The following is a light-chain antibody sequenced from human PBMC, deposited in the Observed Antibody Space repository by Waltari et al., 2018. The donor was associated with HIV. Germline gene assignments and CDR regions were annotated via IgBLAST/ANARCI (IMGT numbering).Light chain of an antibody. CDR3: HQSYSNPPT. CDR1: QTIRSN. J-gene: IGKJ1*01. V-gene: IGKV1-39*01. CDR2: AAS. Sequence: DIQMTQSPPFLSASVGDRVTITCRASQTIRSNVNWYQQKPGKAPKLLIYAASSLQIRVPSRLSGSGSGTDFTLTITSLQPEDFAIYHCHQSYSNPPTFGQGTKVEIK.